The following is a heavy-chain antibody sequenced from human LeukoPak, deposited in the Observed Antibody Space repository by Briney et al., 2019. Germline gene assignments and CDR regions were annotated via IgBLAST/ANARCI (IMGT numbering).Heavy chain of an antibody. CDR1: GSIFRNHA. CDR2: VSASGGST. Sequence: GGSLRLSCAASGSIFRNHAMNWVRQAPGQGLEWVSGVSASGGSTVNTDSVKGRFSISRDNSKNTLYLEMNSLRPEDTALYYCAKSLGNQGVIDYWGQGTLVTVSS. CDR3: AKSLGNQGVIDY. D-gene: IGHD3-10*01. J-gene: IGHJ4*02. V-gene: IGHV3-23*01.